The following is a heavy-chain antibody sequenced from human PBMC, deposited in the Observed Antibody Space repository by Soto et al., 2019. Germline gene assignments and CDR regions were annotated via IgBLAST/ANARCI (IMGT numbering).Heavy chain of an antibody. V-gene: IGHV4-34*01. Sequence: SETLSLTCAVYGGSFSGYYWSWIRQPPGKGLEWIGEINHSGSTNYNPSLKSRVNISVDTSKNQFSLKLSSVTAADTAVYYCARGHSNYVSYYYYMDVWGQGTTVTVSS. CDR3: ARGHSNYVSYYYYMDV. D-gene: IGHD4-4*01. CDR1: GGSFSGYY. CDR2: INHSGST. J-gene: IGHJ6*03.